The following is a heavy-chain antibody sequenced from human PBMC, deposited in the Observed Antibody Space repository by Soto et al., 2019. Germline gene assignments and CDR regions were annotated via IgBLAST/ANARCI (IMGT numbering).Heavy chain of an antibody. CDR2: ISSSSSTI. J-gene: IGHJ4*02. V-gene: IGHV3-48*01. D-gene: IGHD3-22*01. CDR1: AFTFSSYN. Sequence: GGSLRLSCAASAFTFSSYNMNWVRQAPGKGLEWVSYISSSSSTIYYADSVKGRFTISRDNAKNSLYLQMNSLRAEDTAVYYCARVQRNNGYYIGHWGQGTLVTVSS. CDR3: ARVQRNNGYYIGH.